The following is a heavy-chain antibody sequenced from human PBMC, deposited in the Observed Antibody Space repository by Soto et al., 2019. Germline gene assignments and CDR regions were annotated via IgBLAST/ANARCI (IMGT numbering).Heavy chain of an antibody. CDR1: GGSISSGDYY. CDR3: ARDRGAARPGGFDY. Sequence: PSETLSLTCTVSGGSISSGDYYWSWIRQPPGKGLEWIGYIYYSGSTYYNPSLKSRVTISVDTSKNQFSLKLSSVTAADTAVYYCARDRGAARPGGFDYWGQGTLVPSPQ. J-gene: IGHJ4*02. V-gene: IGHV4-30-4*01. D-gene: IGHD6-6*01. CDR2: IYYSGST.